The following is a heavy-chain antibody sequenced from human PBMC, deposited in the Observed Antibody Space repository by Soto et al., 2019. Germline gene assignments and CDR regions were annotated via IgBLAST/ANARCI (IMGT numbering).Heavy chain of an antibody. CDR3: AKVDMVRGVRHQPYYYYYMDV. D-gene: IGHD3-10*01. V-gene: IGHV3-30*18. CDR2: ISYDGSNK. J-gene: IGHJ6*03. Sequence: GGSLKLSCAASGFTFSSYGMHWVRQAPGKGLEWVAVISYDGSNKNYADSVKGRFTISRDNSKNTLYLKMNSLRAEDTDVYYCAKVDMVRGVRHQPYYYYYMDVWGKGTTVTVSS. CDR1: GFTFSSYG.